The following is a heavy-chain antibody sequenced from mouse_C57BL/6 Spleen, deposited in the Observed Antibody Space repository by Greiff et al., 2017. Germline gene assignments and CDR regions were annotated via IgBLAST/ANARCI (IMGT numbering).Heavy chain of an antibody. J-gene: IGHJ2*01. CDR2: IDPSDSYT. Sequence: VQLQQPGAELVKPGASVKLSCKASGYTFTSYWMQWVKQRPGQGLEWIGEIDPSDSYTNYNQKFKGKATLTVDTSSSTAYMQLSSLTSEDSAVYYCARRREVDYWGQGTTLTGSS. CDR1: GYTFTSYW. V-gene: IGHV1-50*01. CDR3: ARRREVDY.